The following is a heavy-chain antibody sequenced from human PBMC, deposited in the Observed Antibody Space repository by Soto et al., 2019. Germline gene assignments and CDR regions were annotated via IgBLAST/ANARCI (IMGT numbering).Heavy chain of an antibody. CDR3: ARRGYGSRWPNVYMDV. J-gene: IGHJ6*03. V-gene: IGHV3-64*01. Sequence: EAQLVESGGGLVQPGGSLRLSCAASGFTFSNYERHWVRQAPGKGLEYVSGISNNGAHTDYAKSVKGRFTISRDNSENTLYLQMGRLRAEDMALYYCARRGYGSRWPNVYMDVWGKGTTVTVSS. CDR1: GFTFSNYE. CDR2: ISNNGAHT. D-gene: IGHD6-13*01.